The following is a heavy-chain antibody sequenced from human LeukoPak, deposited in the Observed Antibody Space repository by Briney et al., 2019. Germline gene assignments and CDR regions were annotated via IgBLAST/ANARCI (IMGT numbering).Heavy chain of an antibody. V-gene: IGHV3-33*06. J-gene: IGHJ3*02. D-gene: IGHD3-16*01. CDR3: AKAGWGGAFDI. CDR2: IWSDGSNA. CDR1: GFTFSSYG. Sequence: PGRSLRLSCVGSGFTFSSYGMHWVRQAPGKGLEWVAVIWSDGSNAYYADSVKGRFTISRDNSKNTLYLQMNSLRAEDTAVYYCAKAGWGGAFDIWGQGTMVTVSS.